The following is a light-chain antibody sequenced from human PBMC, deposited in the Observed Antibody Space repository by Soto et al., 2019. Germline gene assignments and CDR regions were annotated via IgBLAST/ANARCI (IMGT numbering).Light chain of an antibody. Sequence: NFMLTQLHSVSESPGKTVIISCTRSSGSIASNYVQWYQQRPGSSPTTVIYEDNQRPSGVPDRFSGSIDSSSNSASLTISGLETEDEADYYCQSYDATNQVFGGGTKVTVL. CDR1: SGSIASNY. CDR3: QSYDATNQV. V-gene: IGLV6-57*01. J-gene: IGLJ3*02. CDR2: EDN.